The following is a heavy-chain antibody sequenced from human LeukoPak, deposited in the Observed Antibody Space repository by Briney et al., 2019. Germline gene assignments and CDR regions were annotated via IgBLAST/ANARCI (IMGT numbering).Heavy chain of an antibody. V-gene: IGHV4-4*07. J-gene: IGHJ4*02. CDR2: IYTSGST. CDR1: GGSISSYY. Sequence: SETLSLTCTVSGGSISSYYWSWIRQPAGKGLEWIGRIYTSGSTNYNPSLKSRVTMSVDTSKNQFSLKLSSVTAADTAVYYCARDRGAHSSGWYYGYYWGQGTLVTVSS. CDR3: ARDRGAHSSGWYYGYY. D-gene: IGHD6-19*01.